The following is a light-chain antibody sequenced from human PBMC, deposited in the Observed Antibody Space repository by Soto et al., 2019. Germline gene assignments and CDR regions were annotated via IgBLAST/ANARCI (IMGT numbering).Light chain of an antibody. CDR1: QSINNRY. J-gene: IGKJ3*01. Sequence: EIVLTQSPGTLSLSPGERATLSCRASQSINNRYLAWYQQKPGQAPRLLIYAASSRATGIPDRFSGSGSGTHLTHNIRRLETEDFAVYYCQQFGSSPVVTFDTGNKLDMK. CDR3: QQFGSSPVVT. V-gene: IGKV3-20*01. CDR2: AAS.